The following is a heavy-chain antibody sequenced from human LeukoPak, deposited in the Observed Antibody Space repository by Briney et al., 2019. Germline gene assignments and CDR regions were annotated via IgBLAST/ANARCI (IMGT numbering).Heavy chain of an antibody. Sequence: EASVKVSCKASGYTFTGYYMHWVRQAPGQGLEWMGWINPNSGGTNYAQKFQGWVTMTRDTSISTACMELSRLRSDDTAVYYCATPHYCSSTSCLSDYYGMDVWGQGTTVTVSS. CDR1: GYTFTGYY. V-gene: IGHV1-2*04. CDR3: ATPHYCSSTSCLSDYYGMDV. D-gene: IGHD2-2*01. J-gene: IGHJ6*02. CDR2: INPNSGGT.